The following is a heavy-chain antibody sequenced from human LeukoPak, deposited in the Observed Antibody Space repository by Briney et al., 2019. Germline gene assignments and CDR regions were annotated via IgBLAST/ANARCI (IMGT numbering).Heavy chain of an antibody. CDR1: GFTFSSYG. CDR3: AKGDFWSGCFFYFDC. CDR2: TSYDGSNE. V-gene: IGHV3-30*18. D-gene: IGHD3-3*01. Sequence: PGGSLRLSCAASGFTFSSYGMHWVRQAPGKGLEWVAVTSYDGSNEYYADSVKGRFTISRVNSKNTLYLQMNSLRAEDTAVYYCAKGDFWSGCFFYFDCWGQGTLVTVSS. J-gene: IGHJ4*02.